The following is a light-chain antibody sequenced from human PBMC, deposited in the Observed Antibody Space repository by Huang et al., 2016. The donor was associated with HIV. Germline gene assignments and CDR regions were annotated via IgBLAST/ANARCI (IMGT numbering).Light chain of an antibody. CDR2: GAS. CDR3: QQYNNWPPYT. Sequence: EIVMTQSPATLSVSPGERATLSCRASQSVGSNLAWYQQKRGQAPRLLIYGASTRATGIQARFSGSGSGTEFTLTISSLQSEDFEVYYCQQYNNWPPYTFGQGTKLEIK. CDR1: QSVGSN. V-gene: IGKV3-15*01. J-gene: IGKJ2*01.